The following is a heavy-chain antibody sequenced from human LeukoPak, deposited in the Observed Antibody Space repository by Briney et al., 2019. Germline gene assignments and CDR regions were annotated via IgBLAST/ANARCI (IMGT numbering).Heavy chain of an antibody. J-gene: IGHJ4*02. V-gene: IGHV3-23*01. CDR2: ISGSGGST. Sequence: PAGSLRFSCAASGFTFSSYAMRLVRPAPGPGLEWVSAISGSGGSTYYADSVKGRFTISRDNSKNTLYLQMNSLRAEDTAVYYCAKAVAGTRWGQGTLVTVSS. CDR3: AKAVAGTR. CDR1: GFTFSSYA. D-gene: IGHD6-19*01.